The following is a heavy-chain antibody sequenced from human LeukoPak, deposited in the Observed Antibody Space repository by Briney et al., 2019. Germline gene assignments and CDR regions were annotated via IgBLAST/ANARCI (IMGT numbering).Heavy chain of an antibody. D-gene: IGHD6-13*01. CDR2: INTNTGNP. CDR3: ATRYSGSHYDYLDV. CDR1: GYSFTSFG. V-gene: IGHV7-4-1*02. Sequence: ASVKVSCKASGYSFTSFGMNWVRQAPGQGLERLGWINTNTGNPTYGQGFTGRFVFSLDTSVSTAYLQINTLKAEDTAVYYCATRYSGSHYDYLDVWGKGTTVIVSS. J-gene: IGHJ6*03.